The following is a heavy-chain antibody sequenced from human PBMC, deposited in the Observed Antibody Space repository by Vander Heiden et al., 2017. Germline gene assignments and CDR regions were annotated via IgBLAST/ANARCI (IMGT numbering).Heavy chain of an antibody. D-gene: IGHD3-16*01. J-gene: IGHJ4*02. CDR1: GFTFRSYA. CDR2: ISYDGSEK. CDR3: AKALGGFFDY. V-gene: IGHV3-30*18. Sequence: QVQLVASGGGVVQPGRSLRLSCAASGFTFRSYAMHWVRQNPGKGLEWVAVISYDGSEKYCADSVKGRFTISRDNSNNTVYLQVSGLRVEDTAVYYCAKALGGFFDYWGQGTLVTVSS.